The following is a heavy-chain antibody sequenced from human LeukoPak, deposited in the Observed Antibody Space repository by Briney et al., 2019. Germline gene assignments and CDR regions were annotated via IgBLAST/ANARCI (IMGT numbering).Heavy chain of an antibody. CDR3: ARGTDWNSPVGMDV. D-gene: IGHD1-7*01. CDR2: MNPNSGST. CDR1: GYTFTSYD. J-gene: IGHJ6*02. Sequence: ASVKVSCKASGYTFTSYDINWVRQATGQGLEWMGWMNPNSGSTGYAQKFQGRVTMTRNTSISTAYMELSSLRSEDTAVYYCARGTDWNSPVGMDVWGQGTTVTVSS. V-gene: IGHV1-8*01.